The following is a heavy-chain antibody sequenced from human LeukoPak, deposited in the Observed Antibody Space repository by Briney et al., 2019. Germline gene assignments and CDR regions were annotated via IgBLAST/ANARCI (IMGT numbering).Heavy chain of an antibody. J-gene: IGHJ4*02. D-gene: IGHD2-2*01. V-gene: IGHV1-24*01. CDR1: GYTLTELS. Sequence: ASAKVSCKVSGYTLTELSMHWVRQAPGKGLEWMGGFDPEDGETIYAQKFQGRVTMTEDTSTDTAYMELSSLRSEDTAVYYCARDNLEVPAIDYWGQGTLVAVSS. CDR3: ARDNLEVPAIDY. CDR2: FDPEDGET.